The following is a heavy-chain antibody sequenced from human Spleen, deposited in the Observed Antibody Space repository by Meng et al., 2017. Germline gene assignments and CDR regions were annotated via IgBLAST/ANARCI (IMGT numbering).Heavy chain of an antibody. CDR2: INQDRSEK. CDR1: GFTLSSYW. CDR3: AYGIRGVY. D-gene: IGHD5-18*01. Sequence: GESLKISCAASGFTLSSYWMSWVRQAPGKGLEWVANINQDRSEKYYVDSVKGRFTISRDNAKNSLYLQMNSLRAEDTAVYYCAYGIRGVYWGQGTMVTVSS. J-gene: IGHJ4*02. V-gene: IGHV3-7*01.